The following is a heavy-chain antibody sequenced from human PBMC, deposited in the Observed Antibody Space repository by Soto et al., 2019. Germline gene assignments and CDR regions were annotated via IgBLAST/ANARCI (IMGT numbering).Heavy chain of an antibody. CDR3: ASLSMIVVASPFDY. J-gene: IGHJ4*02. Sequence: QVQLVQSGAEVKKPGSSVKVSCKASGGTFSSYTISWVRQAPGQGLEWMGRIIPILGIANYAQKFQGRVTXXAXKXXSTAYMELSSLRSEDTAVYYCASLSMIVVASPFDYWGQGTLVTVSS. D-gene: IGHD3-22*01. CDR2: IIPILGIA. CDR1: GGTFSSYT. V-gene: IGHV1-69*02.